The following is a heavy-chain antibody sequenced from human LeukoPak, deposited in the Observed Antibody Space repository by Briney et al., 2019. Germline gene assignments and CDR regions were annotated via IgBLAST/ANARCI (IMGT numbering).Heavy chain of an antibody. CDR1: GGSFSGDY. D-gene: IGHD3-10*01. V-gene: IGHV4-34*01. Sequence: PSETLSLTCAVYGGSFSGDYWSWVRQPPGKGLEWIAEINRSGSTSYNPSLKSRVTISMDTSKNQFSLRLSSVTAADTALYYCARGVGSTEDYWGQGTLVTVSS. J-gene: IGHJ4*02. CDR2: INRSGST. CDR3: ARGVGSTEDY.